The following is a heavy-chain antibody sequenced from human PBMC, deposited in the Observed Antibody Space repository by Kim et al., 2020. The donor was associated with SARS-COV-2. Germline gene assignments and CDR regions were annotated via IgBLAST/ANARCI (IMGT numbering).Heavy chain of an antibody. CDR1: GFTVNSNY. D-gene: IGHD2-21*01. Sequence: GGSLRLSCAASGFTVNSNYISWVRLAPGKWLELVSVFDAVGYTYYSDSVKGRFTVSRDNSKNTVYLQMNSLRAEDTAVYYCARAISYCGGGDCYYYFDYWGQGTLVTVSS. CDR2: FDAVGYT. V-gene: IGHV3-53*01. CDR3: ARAISYCGGGDCYYYFDY. J-gene: IGHJ4*02.